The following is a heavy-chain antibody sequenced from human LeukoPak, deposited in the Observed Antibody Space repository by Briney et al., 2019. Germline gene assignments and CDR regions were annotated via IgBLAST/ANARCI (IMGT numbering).Heavy chain of an antibody. D-gene: IGHD2-21*02. CDR2: ISAYSGNP. CDR3: ARSEKAYCGGVCDNYYMDV. CDR1: GGTFSSYA. J-gene: IGHJ6*03. V-gene: IGHV1-18*04. Sequence: ASVKVSCKASGGTFSSYAISWVRQAPGQGLEWVGWISAYSGNPKYAQKFQDRVTMTTDTSTSTAYMELRSLRSDDTAVYYCARSEKAYCGGVCDNYYMDVWGKGTTVIISS.